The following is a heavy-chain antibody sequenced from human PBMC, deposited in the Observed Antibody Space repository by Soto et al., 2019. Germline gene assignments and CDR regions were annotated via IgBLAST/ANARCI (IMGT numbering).Heavy chain of an antibody. J-gene: IGHJ3*02. V-gene: IGHV3-64D*08. Sequence: GGSLRLSCSASGFTFSNYAMHWVRQAPGKGLEYVSAISFNGGSTYYADSVKGRFTISRDNSKNTLYLQMSSLRAEDTAVYYCVKVQGQWLIRDAFDIWGQGTMVTVSS. D-gene: IGHD6-19*01. CDR1: GFTFSNYA. CDR3: VKVQGQWLIRDAFDI. CDR2: ISFNGGST.